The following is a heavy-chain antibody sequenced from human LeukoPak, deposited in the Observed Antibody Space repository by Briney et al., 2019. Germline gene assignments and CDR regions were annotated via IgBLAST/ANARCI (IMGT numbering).Heavy chain of an antibody. CDR3: AKDQNWEGES. CDR1: GFTFSSYA. D-gene: IGHD3-10*01. V-gene: IGHV3-23*01. Sequence: GGSLRLSCAASGFTFSSYAMSWVRQAPGKGLEWVSAISGSGGSTYYADSVKGRFTISRDNSKKTLYLQMHSVRVEDTAIYYCAKDQNWEGESWGQGTLVTVSS. CDR2: ISGSGGST. J-gene: IGHJ5*02.